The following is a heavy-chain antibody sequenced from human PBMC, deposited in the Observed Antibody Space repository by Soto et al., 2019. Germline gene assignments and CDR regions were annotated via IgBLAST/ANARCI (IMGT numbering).Heavy chain of an antibody. CDR2: IYYSGST. V-gene: IGHV4-30-4*01. CDR3: ARDHPLGYCTNGVCYTGRGYFDY. J-gene: IGHJ4*02. CDR1: GGSISSGDYY. D-gene: IGHD2-8*01. Sequence: SETLSLTCTVSGGSISSGDYYWSWIRQPPGKGLEWIGYIYYSGSTYYNPSLKSRVTISVDTSKNQFSLKLSSVTAADTAVYYCARDHPLGYCTNGVCYTGRGYFDYRGPGTLLTVSS.